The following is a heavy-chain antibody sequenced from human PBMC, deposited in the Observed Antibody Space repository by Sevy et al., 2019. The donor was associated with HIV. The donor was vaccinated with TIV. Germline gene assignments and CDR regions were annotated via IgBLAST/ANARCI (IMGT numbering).Heavy chain of an antibody. J-gene: IGHJ5*02. CDR3: ARRAMVRGVIRFRFDP. V-gene: IGHV4-34*01. CDR1: GGSFNGYY. CDR2: INHSGST. Sequence: SETLSLTCAVYGGSFNGYYWSWIRQPPGKGLEWIGEINHSGSTNYNPSLKSRVTISVDTSKNQFSLKLSSVTAADTAVYYCARRAMVRGVIRFRFDPWGQGTLVTVSS. D-gene: IGHD3-10*01.